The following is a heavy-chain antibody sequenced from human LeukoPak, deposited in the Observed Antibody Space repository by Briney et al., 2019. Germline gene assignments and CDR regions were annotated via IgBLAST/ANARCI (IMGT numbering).Heavy chain of an antibody. CDR1: GGSVSSSSYY. D-gene: IGHD6-13*01. Sequence: SETLSLTCNVSGGSVSSSSYYWGWIRQPPGKGLEWIGYIYYSGSTNYNPSLKSRVTISVDTSKNQFSLRLSSVTAADTAVYYCARVTGYVMEDYFDYWGQGTLVTVSS. V-gene: IGHV4-61*01. CDR3: ARVTGYVMEDYFDY. CDR2: IYYSGST. J-gene: IGHJ4*02.